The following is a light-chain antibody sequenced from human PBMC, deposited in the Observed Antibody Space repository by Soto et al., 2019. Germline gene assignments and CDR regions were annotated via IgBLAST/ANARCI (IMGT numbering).Light chain of an antibody. CDR3: QQYNNWPPWT. Sequence: EIVMTQSPATLSVSPGERATLSCRASQSVSSNLAWYQQKPGQAPRLLICGASTRATGIPARFSGSGSGTEFALTISSLESEDFAVYYWQQYNNWPPWTFGQGTKVEIK. CDR1: QSVSSN. CDR2: GAS. V-gene: IGKV3-15*01. J-gene: IGKJ1*01.